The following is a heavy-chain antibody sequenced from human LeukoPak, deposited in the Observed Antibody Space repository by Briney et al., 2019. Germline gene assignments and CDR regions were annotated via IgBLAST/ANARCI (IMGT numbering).Heavy chain of an antibody. V-gene: IGHV4-59*01. D-gene: IGHD6-13*01. CDR3: ARDSYSSSWYGASLRYYYYMDV. CDR2: IYYSGST. CDR1: GGSISSYY. Sequence: PSETLSLTCTVSGGSISSYYWSWIRQPPGKGLEWVGYIYYSGSTNYNPSLKSRVTISVDTSKNQFSLKLSSVTAADTAVYYCARDSYSSSWYGASLRYYYYMDVWGKGTTVTVSS. J-gene: IGHJ6*03.